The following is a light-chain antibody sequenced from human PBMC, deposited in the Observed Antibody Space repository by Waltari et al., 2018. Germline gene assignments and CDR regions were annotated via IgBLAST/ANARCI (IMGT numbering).Light chain of an antibody. CDR1: RSDVGAYNF. CDR2: EVS. V-gene: IGLV2-14*01. CDR3: TSFTSRSTWV. J-gene: IGLJ3*02. Sequence: QSALTQPVSVSESPGQSITISCTGTRSDVGAYNFVSWSQQHPGKAPKLMIYEVSNRPSGVSSRFSASKSGNTASLTISGLQAEDEADYYCTSFTSRSTWVFGGGTKLTVL.